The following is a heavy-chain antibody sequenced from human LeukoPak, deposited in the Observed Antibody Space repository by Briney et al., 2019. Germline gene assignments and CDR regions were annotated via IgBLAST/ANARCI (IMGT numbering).Heavy chain of an antibody. CDR1: GFTFDDYG. Sequence: GGSLRLSCAASGFTFDDYGMSWVRQAPGKGLEWVSGINWNGGSTGYADSVKGRFTISRDNAKNSLYLQLNNLRVEDTAIYYCARASWVSSTDAVRWGQGTLVTVSS. CDR3: ARASWVSSTDAVR. CDR2: INWNGGST. J-gene: IGHJ4*02. D-gene: IGHD3-16*01. V-gene: IGHV3-20*04.